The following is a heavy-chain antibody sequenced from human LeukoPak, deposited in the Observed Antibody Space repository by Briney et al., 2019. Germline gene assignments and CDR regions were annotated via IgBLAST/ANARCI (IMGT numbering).Heavy chain of an antibody. D-gene: IGHD3-3*01. CDR3: ARLSQFGVLRFSYYMDV. CDR1: GGSISSYY. J-gene: IGHJ6*03. Sequence: SETLSLTCTVSGGSISSYYWSWIRQPAGKGLESIGHISTSGSTNYNPSLKSRVTMSVDTSKNQFSLKLSSVTAADTAVYYCARLSQFGVLRFSYYMDVWGKGTTVTVSS. CDR2: ISTSGST. V-gene: IGHV4-4*07.